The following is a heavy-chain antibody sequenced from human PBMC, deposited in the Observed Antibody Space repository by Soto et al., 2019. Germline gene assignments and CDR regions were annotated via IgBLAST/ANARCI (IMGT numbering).Heavy chain of an antibody. V-gene: IGHV4-59*08. J-gene: IGHJ5*02. CDR3: ARHDMDFDWLLPNNWFDP. D-gene: IGHD3-9*01. CDR2: IYYSGST. CDR1: GGSISSYY. Sequence: SETLSLTCTVSGGSISSYYWSWIRQPPGKGLEWIGYIYYSGSTNYNPSLKSRVTISVDTSKNQFSLKLSSVTAADTAVYYCARHDMDFDWLLPNNWFDPWGQGTLVTVSS.